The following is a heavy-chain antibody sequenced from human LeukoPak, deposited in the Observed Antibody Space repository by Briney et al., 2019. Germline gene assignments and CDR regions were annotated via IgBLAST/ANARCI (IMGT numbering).Heavy chain of an antibody. D-gene: IGHD3-10*01. Sequence: SETLSLTCTVSGGSISGHYWSWIRLPPGKGLEWIGYIYYSGSTNYNPSLKSRVTISVDTSKNQFSLKLSSVTAADTAVYYCARDHTYYYGSGSLNWFDPWGQGTLVTVSS. V-gene: IGHV4-59*11. J-gene: IGHJ5*02. CDR3: ARDHTYYYGSGSLNWFDP. CDR1: GGSISGHY. CDR2: IYYSGST.